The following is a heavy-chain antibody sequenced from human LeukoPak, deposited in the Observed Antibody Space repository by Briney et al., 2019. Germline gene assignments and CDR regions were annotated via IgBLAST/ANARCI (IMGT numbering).Heavy chain of an antibody. J-gene: IGHJ4*02. Sequence: KSGGSLRLSCATSGFTFSDFYMSWIRQAPGKGLEWISYISSSGSSTNYADSVEGRFTISRDNAKNSLYLQMNSLRAEDTAVYYCARDLIHRSGEANYWGWGTLVTVSS. CDR2: ISSSGSST. D-gene: IGHD3-22*01. V-gene: IGHV3-11*05. CDR3: ARDLIHRSGEANY. CDR1: GFTFSDFY.